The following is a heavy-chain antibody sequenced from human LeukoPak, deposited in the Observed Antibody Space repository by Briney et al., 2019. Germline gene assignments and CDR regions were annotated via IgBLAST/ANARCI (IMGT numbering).Heavy chain of an antibody. CDR1: GYTFTSYG. Sequence: ASVKASCKASGYTFTSYGISWVRQAPGQGLEWMGWISAYNGNTNYAQKLQGRVTMTTDTSTSTAYMELRSLRSDDTAVYYCAREYYYGSGSYYRIAWYFDYWGQGTLVTVSS. CDR3: AREYYYGSGSYYRIAWYFDY. CDR2: ISAYNGNT. J-gene: IGHJ4*02. V-gene: IGHV1-18*01. D-gene: IGHD3-10*01.